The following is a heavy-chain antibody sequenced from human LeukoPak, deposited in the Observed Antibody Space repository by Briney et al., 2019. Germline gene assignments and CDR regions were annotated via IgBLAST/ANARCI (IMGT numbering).Heavy chain of an antibody. CDR3: ARAGYYGSGSYTFYYYYYYMDV. V-gene: IGHV1-69*13. CDR2: IIPIFGTA. CDR1: GATFSSYA. Sequence: ASVKVSCKASGATFSSYAISWVRQAPGQGLEWMGGIIPIFGTANYAQKFQGRVTITADESTSTAYMELSSLRSEDTAVYYCARAGYYGSGSYTFYYYYYYMDVWGKGTTVTVSS. J-gene: IGHJ6*03. D-gene: IGHD3-10*01.